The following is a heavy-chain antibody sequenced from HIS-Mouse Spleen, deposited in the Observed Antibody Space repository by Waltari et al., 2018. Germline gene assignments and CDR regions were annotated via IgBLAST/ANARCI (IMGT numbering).Heavy chain of an antibody. CDR3: AREIPYSSSWYDWYFDL. J-gene: IGHJ2*01. CDR1: GGSISSSSYY. D-gene: IGHD6-13*01. Sequence: QLQLQESGPGLVKPSETLSLTCTVSGGSISSSSYYWGWIRQPPGKGREWVGGIYSSGGTYYNPSLQSRVPISVDTAKNQFSLKLSSVTAADTAVYYCAREIPYSSSWYDWYFDLWGRGTLVTVSS. V-gene: IGHV4-39*07. CDR2: IYSSGGT.